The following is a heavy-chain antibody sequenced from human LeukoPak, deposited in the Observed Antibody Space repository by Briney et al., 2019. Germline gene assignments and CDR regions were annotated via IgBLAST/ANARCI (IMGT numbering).Heavy chain of an antibody. CDR1: GGSFSGYY. V-gene: IGHV4-34*01. Sequence: SETLSLTCAVYGGSFSGYYWSWIRQPPGNGLEWIGEINHSGSTNYNPSLKSRVTISVDTSKNQFSLKLSSVTAADTAVYYCAGDDNGIAVSYWGQGTLVTVSS. CDR3: AGDDNGIAVSY. D-gene: IGHD6-19*01. CDR2: INHSGST. J-gene: IGHJ4*02.